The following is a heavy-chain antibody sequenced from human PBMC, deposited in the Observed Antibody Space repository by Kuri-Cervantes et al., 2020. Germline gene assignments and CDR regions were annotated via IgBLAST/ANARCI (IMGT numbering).Heavy chain of an antibody. Sequence: GESLKISCAASGFTFSSYAMHWVRQAPGKGLEWVAVISYDGSNKYYADSVKGRFTISRDNSKNTLYLQMNSLRAEDTAVYYCASDYYGSGSYYNEGYYFDYWGQGTLVTVSS. J-gene: IGHJ4*02. V-gene: IGHV3-30-3*01. D-gene: IGHD3-10*01. CDR2: ISYDGSNK. CDR1: GFTFSSYA. CDR3: ASDYYGSGSYYNEGYYFDY.